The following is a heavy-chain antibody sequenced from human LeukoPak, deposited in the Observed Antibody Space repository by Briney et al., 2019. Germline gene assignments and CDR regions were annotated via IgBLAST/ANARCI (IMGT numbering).Heavy chain of an antibody. V-gene: IGHV3-7*01. J-gene: IGHJ4*02. D-gene: IGHD5-18*01. CDR1: GFIFTSYW. Sequence: GGSLRLSCAASGFIFTSYWMSWVRQAPGQGLEWVANIKYDGSETYYVDSVKGRFTISRDNTKNSLYFQMNSLRAEDTAVYYCARVKYSYGFWDYWGRGTLVTVSS. CDR2: IKYDGSET. CDR3: ARVKYSYGFWDY.